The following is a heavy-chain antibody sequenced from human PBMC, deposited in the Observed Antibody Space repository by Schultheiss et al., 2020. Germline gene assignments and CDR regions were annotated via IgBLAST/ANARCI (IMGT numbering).Heavy chain of an antibody. J-gene: IGHJ3*02. V-gene: IGHV3-33*03. Sequence: GGSLRLSCAASGFTFRGYAMHWVRQAPGKGLEWVAVIWFDGSDKYYADFVKGRFTISRDNAKNSLYLQMNSLRAEDTALYYCAKDIGRFGELLYAGPSRAFDIWGQGTMVTVSS. D-gene: IGHD3-10*01. CDR1: GFTFRGYA. CDR3: AKDIGRFGELLYAGPSRAFDI. CDR2: IWFDGSDK.